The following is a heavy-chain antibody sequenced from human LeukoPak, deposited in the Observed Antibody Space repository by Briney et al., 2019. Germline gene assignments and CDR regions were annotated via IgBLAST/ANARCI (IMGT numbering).Heavy chain of an antibody. CDR1: GGSISTYY. CDR2: IHYGGST. V-gene: IGHV4-59*01. Sequence: MTSESLSLTCTVSGGSISTYYWSWVRQPPGKGLEWIAYIHYGGSTNYNPSLTSPVTISVDTSKKHLSLTLSSVTAADTAVYYCAKFGGSVAFLDYGGQGTLVTASS. CDR3: AKFGGSVAFLDY. J-gene: IGHJ4*02. D-gene: IGHD1-26*01.